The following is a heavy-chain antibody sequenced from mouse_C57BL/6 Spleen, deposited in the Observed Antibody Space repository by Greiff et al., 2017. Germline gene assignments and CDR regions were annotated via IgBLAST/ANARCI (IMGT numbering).Heavy chain of an antibody. Sequence: VYVKQSVAELVRPGASVKLSCTASGFNIKNTYMHWVKQRPEPGLEWSGRIDPANGNTKYAPKVQGKATITADTSSNTAYLQSSSLTSEDTAIYYCARSNCGSIFDYAMDYWGQGTSVTVSS. CDR2: IDPANGNT. D-gene: IGHD1-1*01. V-gene: IGHV14-3*01. CDR3: ARSNCGSIFDYAMDY. CDR1: GFNIKNTY. J-gene: IGHJ4*01.